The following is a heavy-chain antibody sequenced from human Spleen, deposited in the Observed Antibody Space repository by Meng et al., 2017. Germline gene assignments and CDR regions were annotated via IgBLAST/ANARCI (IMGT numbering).Heavy chain of an antibody. CDR3: ARGPTTMAHDFDY. CDR2: INHSGST. Sequence: QVRLKELGAGMLKLSETLSLTCVVYGGSFSDYYWSWIRQPPGKGLEWIGEINHSGSTKYNTSLESRATISVDTSQNNLSLKLRSVTAADSAVYYCARGPTTMAHDFDYWGQGTLVTVSS. V-gene: IGHV4-34*01. D-gene: IGHD4-11*01. CDR1: GGSFSDYY. J-gene: IGHJ4*02.